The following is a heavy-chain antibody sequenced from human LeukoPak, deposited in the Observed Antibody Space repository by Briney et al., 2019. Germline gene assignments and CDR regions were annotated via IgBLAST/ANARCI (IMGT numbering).Heavy chain of an antibody. Sequence: SETLSLTCGVYTGSFSGYYWTWVRQSPGKGLEWIGEINHSGSTNYNPSLKTRVTISVDVSKNQFSLELTSVTAADTAVYYCARGYEWVTSSYSLWGQGTMVTVSS. J-gene: IGHJ3*01. D-gene: IGHD4-17*01. CDR1: TGSFSGYY. CDR2: INHSGST. CDR3: ARGYEWVTSSYSL. V-gene: IGHV4-34*01.